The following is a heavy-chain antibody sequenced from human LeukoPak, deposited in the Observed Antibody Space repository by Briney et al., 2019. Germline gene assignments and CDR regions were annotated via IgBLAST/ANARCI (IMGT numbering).Heavy chain of an antibody. Sequence: SETLSLTCTVSGGSISSGSYYWSWIRQPAGKGLEWIGRIYTSGSTNYNPSLKSRVTISVDTSKNQFSLKLSSVTAADTAVYYCARGDYGDSLDYWGQGTLVTVSS. CDR1: GGSISSGSYY. J-gene: IGHJ4*02. V-gene: IGHV4-61*02. D-gene: IGHD4-17*01. CDR3: ARGDYGDSLDY. CDR2: IYTSGST.